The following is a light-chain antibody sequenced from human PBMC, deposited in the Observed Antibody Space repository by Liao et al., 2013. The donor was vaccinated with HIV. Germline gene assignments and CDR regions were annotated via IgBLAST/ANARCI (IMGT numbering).Light chain of an antibody. CDR2: YDS. Sequence: YELTQPPSVSVAPGQTATITCGGHNIGSKSVHWYQQKPGQAPVLVIHYDSARPSGIPERFSGSNSVNTATLTITRVEAGDEADYYCQMWDHTSDHVVFGGGTKLTVL. CDR1: NIGSKS. V-gene: IGLV3-21*01. CDR3: QMWDHTSDHVV. J-gene: IGLJ2*01.